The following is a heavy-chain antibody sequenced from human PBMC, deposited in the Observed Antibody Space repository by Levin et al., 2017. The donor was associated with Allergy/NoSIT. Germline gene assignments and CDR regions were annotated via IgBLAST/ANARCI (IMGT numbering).Heavy chain of an antibody. CDR1: GGSISSGSYY. Sequence: PSQTLSLTCTVSGGSISSGSYYWSWIRQPAAKGLEWIGRIYSSGSANYNPSPKSRVTISVDTSKNQFSLKLSSVTAADTAVYYCARAEVGSEHCGQGTLVTVSS. J-gene: IGHJ4*02. V-gene: IGHV4-61*02. CDR2: IYSSGSA. CDR3: ARAEVGSEH. D-gene: IGHD3-10*01.